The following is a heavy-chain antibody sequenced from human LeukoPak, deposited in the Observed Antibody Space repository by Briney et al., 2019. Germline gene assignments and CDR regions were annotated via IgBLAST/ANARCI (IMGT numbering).Heavy chain of an antibody. CDR1: GGSISSGGYY. CDR2: NYYSGST. D-gene: IGHD3-22*01. J-gene: IGHJ4*02. CDR3: ARAAPDYYDSSGYYGD. Sequence: PSQTLSLTCTVSGGSISSGGYYWSWIRQHPGKGLEWIGYNYYSGSTYYNPSLKSRVTISVDTSKNQFSLKLSSVTAADTAVYYCARAAPDYYDSSGYYGDWGQGTLVTVSS. V-gene: IGHV4-31*03.